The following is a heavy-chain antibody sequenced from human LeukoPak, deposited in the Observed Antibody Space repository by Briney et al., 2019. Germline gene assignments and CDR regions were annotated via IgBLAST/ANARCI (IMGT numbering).Heavy chain of an antibody. J-gene: IGHJ5*02. CDR1: GGSMNDYY. Sequence: SETLSLTCTVSGGSMNDYYWPWIRQPPGKGLEWIGYIYYSGSTNYNPSLKSRVSISIDTSKNQFSLKLSSVTAADTAVYYCARDRYCIGGICYSGRFDPWGRGTLVTVSS. CDR2: IYYSGST. D-gene: IGHD2-15*01. V-gene: IGHV4-59*01. CDR3: ARDRYCIGGICYSGRFDP.